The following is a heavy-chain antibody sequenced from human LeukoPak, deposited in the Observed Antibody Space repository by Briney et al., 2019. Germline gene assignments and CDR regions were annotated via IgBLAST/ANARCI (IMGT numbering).Heavy chain of an antibody. V-gene: IGHV4-61*08. CDR3: ARGAENKYYYYYYMDV. CDR2: IYYSGST. CDR1: GGTISSGGYS. D-gene: IGHD1/OR15-1a*01. J-gene: IGHJ6*03. Sequence: SETLSLTCAVSGGTISSGGYSWSWIRQPPGKGLEWIGYIYYSGSTNYNPSLKSRVTISVDTSKNQFSLKLSSVTAADTAVYYCARGAENKYYYYYYMDVWGKGTTVTVSS.